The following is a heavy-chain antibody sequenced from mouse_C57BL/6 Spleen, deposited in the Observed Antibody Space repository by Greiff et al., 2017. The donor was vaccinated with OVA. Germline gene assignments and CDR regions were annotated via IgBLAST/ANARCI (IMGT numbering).Heavy chain of an antibody. CDR2: IRLKSDNYAT. Sequence: EVQLQESGGGLVQPGGSMKLSCVASGFTFSNYWMNWVRQSPEKGLEWVAQIRLKSDNYATHYAESVKGRFTISRDDSKSSVYLQMNNLRAEDTGIYYCTGELRYFDYWGQGTTLTVSS. V-gene: IGHV6-3*01. D-gene: IGHD1-1*01. J-gene: IGHJ2*01. CDR1: GFTFSNYW. CDR3: TGELRYFDY.